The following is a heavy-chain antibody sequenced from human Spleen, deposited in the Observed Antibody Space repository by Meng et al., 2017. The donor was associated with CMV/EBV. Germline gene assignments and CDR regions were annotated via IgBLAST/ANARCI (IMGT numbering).Heavy chain of an antibody. CDR1: GGSISSSSYY. CDR3: ARWGTDDITIFGVVNHYYYGMDV. D-gene: IGHD3-3*01. J-gene: IGHJ6*02. Sequence: GSLRLSCTVSGGSISSSSYYWGWIRQPPGKGLEWIGSIYYSGSTYYNPSLKSRVTISVDTSKNQFSLKLSSVTAADTAAYYCARWGTDDITIFGVVNHYYYGMDVWGQGTTVTVSS. V-gene: IGHV4-39*07. CDR2: IYYSGST.